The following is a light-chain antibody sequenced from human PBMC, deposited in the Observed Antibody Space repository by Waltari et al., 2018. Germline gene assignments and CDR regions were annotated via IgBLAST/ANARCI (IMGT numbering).Light chain of an antibody. V-gene: IGLV1-44*01. CDR1: RPNVATHF. J-gene: IGLJ1*01. Sequence: QSVMTQPPSVSAPPGPRVPLSCSGSRPNVATHFVTWYHYVPGTTPKLLIYNNNDRPSGVPDRFSASKSGTSASLAISGLQPEDEADYYCSSWDDSLEGHVFGTGTRVSVL. CDR3: SSWDDSLEGHV. CDR2: NNN.